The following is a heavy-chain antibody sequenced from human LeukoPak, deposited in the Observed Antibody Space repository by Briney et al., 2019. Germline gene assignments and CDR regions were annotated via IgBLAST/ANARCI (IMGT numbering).Heavy chain of an antibody. V-gene: IGHV3-30-3*01. CDR3: ARCDRPGTFDY. CDR2: ISYDGSNK. J-gene: IGHJ4*02. D-gene: IGHD1-26*01. Sequence: GGSLRLSCAAPGFTFSSYAMHWVRQAPGKGLEWVAVISYDGSNKYYADSVKGRFTISRDNSKNTLYLQMNSLRAEDTAVYYCARCDRPGTFDYWGQGTLVTVSS. CDR1: GFTFSSYA.